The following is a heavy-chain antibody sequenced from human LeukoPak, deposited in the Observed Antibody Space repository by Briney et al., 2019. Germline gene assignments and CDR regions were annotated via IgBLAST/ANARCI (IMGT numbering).Heavy chain of an antibody. CDR3: ARRFWFGASLLDY. Sequence: SETLSLTCTVSGGSISSSSYYWGRIRQPPGKGLEWIGSIYYSGSTHYNPSLKSRVTISVDTSKNQFSLKLSSVTAADTAVYYCARRFWFGASLLDYWSQGTLVTVSS. J-gene: IGHJ4*02. D-gene: IGHD3-10*01. CDR2: IYYSGST. V-gene: IGHV4-39*01. CDR1: GGSISSSSYY.